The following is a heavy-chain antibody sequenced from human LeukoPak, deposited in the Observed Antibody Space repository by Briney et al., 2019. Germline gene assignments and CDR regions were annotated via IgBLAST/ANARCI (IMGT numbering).Heavy chain of an antibody. CDR3: ARTQERDKIVDY. V-gene: IGHV4-39*07. Sequence: SETLSLTCTVSGGSISSSSYYWGWIRQPPGTGLEWIGSIYYSGSTYYNPSLKSRVTISVDTSKNQFSLKLSSVTAADTAVYYCARTQERDKIVDYWGQGTLVTVSS. D-gene: IGHD1-26*01. CDR2: IYYSGST. CDR1: GGSISSSSYY. J-gene: IGHJ4*02.